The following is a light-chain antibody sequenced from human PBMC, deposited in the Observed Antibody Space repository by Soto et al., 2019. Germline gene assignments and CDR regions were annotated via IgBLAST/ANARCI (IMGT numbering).Light chain of an antibody. CDR1: TGTVSSSYY. CDR2: SAT. J-gene: IGLJ2*01. Sequence: QAVVTQEPSLTVSPGGTVTLTCASSTGTVSSSYYPNWFQQKPGQAPRSLIYSATNRHSWTPARFSGSLLGGKAALTLSGVQPEDEADYDCLLYYGGAQQGVFGGGTKLTVL. CDR3: LLYYGGAQQGV. V-gene: IGLV7-43*01.